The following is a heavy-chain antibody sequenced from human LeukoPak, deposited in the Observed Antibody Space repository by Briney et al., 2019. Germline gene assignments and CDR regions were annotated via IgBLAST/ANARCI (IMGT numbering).Heavy chain of an antibody. D-gene: IGHD6-6*01. Sequence: PGGSLRLSCAASGFTFSTYTMNWVRQAPGKGLEWVSYIDTATSTIYYADSVKGRFTISRDNSKNTLYLQMNSLRAEDTAVYYCAKEREYSRNFDYWGQGTLVTVSS. CDR2: IDTATSTI. CDR1: GFTFSTYT. V-gene: IGHV3-48*01. CDR3: AKEREYSRNFDY. J-gene: IGHJ4*02.